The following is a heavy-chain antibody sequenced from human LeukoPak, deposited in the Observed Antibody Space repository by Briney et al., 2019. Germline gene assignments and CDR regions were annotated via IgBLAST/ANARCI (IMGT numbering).Heavy chain of an antibody. CDR3: ARGAYWWELGDLDY. Sequence: GGSLRLSCAASGFTFSSYRMTWVRQAPGKGLEWVSSISSSSSYIYYADSVKGRFTISRDNAKNSLYLQMNSLRAEDTAVYYCARGAYWWELGDLDYWGQGTLVTVSS. CDR2: ISSSSSYI. D-gene: IGHD2-15*01. J-gene: IGHJ4*02. CDR1: GFTFSSYR. V-gene: IGHV3-21*01.